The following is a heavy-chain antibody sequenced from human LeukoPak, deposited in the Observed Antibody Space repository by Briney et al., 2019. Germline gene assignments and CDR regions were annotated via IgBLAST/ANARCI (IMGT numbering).Heavy chain of an antibody. D-gene: IGHD5-24*01. CDR1: GFTFSNYA. CDR3: AKDYASDMATAPFDY. V-gene: IGHV3-23*01. Sequence: PGGSLRLSFAASGFTFSNYAMSWVRQAPGKGLEWVSVISGSGGSTYYADSVKGRFTISRDNSKNTLYLQMNSLRAEDTAVYYCAKDYASDMATAPFDYWGQGTLVTVSS. CDR2: ISGSGGST. J-gene: IGHJ4*02.